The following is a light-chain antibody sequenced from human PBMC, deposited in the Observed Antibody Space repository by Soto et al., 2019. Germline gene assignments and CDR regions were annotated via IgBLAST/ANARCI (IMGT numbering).Light chain of an antibody. CDR2: GAS. Sequence: ETLLTQSPGTLSLAPGERAPLSCRASQSVSSSYLAWYQQKPGQAPRLLIYGASSRATGIPDRFSGSGSETDFTLTISRLEPEDFAVYYCQQYSSSPPITFGRGTRLEIK. CDR3: QQYSSSPPIT. V-gene: IGKV3-20*01. J-gene: IGKJ5*01. CDR1: QSVSSSY.